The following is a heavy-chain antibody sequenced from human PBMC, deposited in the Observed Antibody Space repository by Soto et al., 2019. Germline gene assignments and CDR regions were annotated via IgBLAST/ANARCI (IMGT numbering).Heavy chain of an antibody. Sequence: PGGSLRLSCAVSGFTFSNYGMNWVRQAPGKGLEWVAVISYDGSNKYYADSVKGRFTISRDNSKNTMYLQMNSLSAEDTAVYHCARDQVKGTMTILWGQGTLVTVSS. J-gene: IGHJ4*02. CDR2: ISYDGSNK. D-gene: IGHD4-17*01. CDR1: GFTFSNYG. CDR3: ARDQVKGTMTIL. V-gene: IGHV3-30*03.